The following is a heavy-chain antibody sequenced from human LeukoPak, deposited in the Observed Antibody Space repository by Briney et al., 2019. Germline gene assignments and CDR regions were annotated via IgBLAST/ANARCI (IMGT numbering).Heavy chain of an antibody. V-gene: IGHV4-59*12. CDR1: GGSISSYY. J-gene: IGHJ4*02. CDR2: ISYSGST. CDR3: ARDYYDSNGYFYYFDD. D-gene: IGHD3-22*01. Sequence: PSETLSLTCTVSGGSISSYYWSWIRQPPGKGLEWIGYISYSGSTKYNPSLKSRVTISVDTSKKQVSLKLSSVTAADTAVYYCARDYYDSNGYFYYFDDWGQGTLVTVSS.